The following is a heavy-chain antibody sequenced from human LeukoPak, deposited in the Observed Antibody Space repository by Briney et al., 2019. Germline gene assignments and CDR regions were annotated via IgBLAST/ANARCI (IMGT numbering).Heavy chain of an antibody. CDR2: IIPIFGTA. CDR1: GGTFSSYA. D-gene: IGHD3-10*01. Sequence: SVKVSCKASGGTFSSYAISWVRQAPGQGLEWMGGIIPIFGTANYAQKFQGRVTITTDESTSTAYMELSSLRSEDTAVYYCASGPIREENWFDPGGQGTLVTVSS. CDR3: ASGPIREENWFDP. J-gene: IGHJ5*02. V-gene: IGHV1-69*05.